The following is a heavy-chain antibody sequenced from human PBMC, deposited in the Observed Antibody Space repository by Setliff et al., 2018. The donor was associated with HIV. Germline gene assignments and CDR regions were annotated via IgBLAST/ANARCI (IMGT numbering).Heavy chain of an antibody. J-gene: IGHJ5*02. CDR2: ISSSGSF. CDR1: GGAISSRAYF. V-gene: IGHV4-39*02. Sequence: SETLSLTCIVSGGAISSRAYFWGWIRQPPGKGLEWIGSISSSGSFYYNPSLRSRVTISVDTSNNHFSLNLTSVTAADTALYYCASTATTWGRHSWFDPWGQGTLVTVTS. CDR3: ASTATTWGRHSWFDP. D-gene: IGHD4-4*01.